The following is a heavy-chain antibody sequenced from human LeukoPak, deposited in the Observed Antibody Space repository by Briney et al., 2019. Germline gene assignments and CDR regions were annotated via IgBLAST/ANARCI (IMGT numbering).Heavy chain of an antibody. CDR2: IWYDGSNK. V-gene: IGHV3-33*01. Sequence: GRSLRLSCAASGFTFSNYGMHWVRQAPGKGLEWVTVIWYDGSNKYYADSVKGRFTISRDNSKDTLYLQMNSLRAEDTAVYYCARARHGILTGYYLDYWGQGTLVTVSS. CDR1: GFTFSNYG. J-gene: IGHJ4*02. CDR3: ARARHGILTGYYLDY. D-gene: IGHD3-9*01.